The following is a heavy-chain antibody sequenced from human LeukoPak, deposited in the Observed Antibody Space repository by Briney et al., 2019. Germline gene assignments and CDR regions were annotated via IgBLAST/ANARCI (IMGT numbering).Heavy chain of an antibody. Sequence: ASVKVSCKASGGTFSSCAISWVRQAPGQGLEWMGRINPNSGGTNYAQKFQGRVTMTRDTSISTAYMELSRLRSDDTAVYYCASDTAYCGGDCLRRDYWGQGTLVTVSS. CDR3: ASDTAYCGGDCLRRDY. J-gene: IGHJ4*02. V-gene: IGHV1-2*06. D-gene: IGHD2-21*02. CDR1: GGTFSSCA. CDR2: INPNSGGT.